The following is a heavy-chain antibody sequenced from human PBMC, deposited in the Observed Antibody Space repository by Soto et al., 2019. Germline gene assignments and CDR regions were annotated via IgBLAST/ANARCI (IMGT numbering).Heavy chain of an antibody. Sequence: QVQLVESGGGVVQPGRSLRLSCAASGFTFSSYGMHWVRQAPGKGLEWVAVISYDGSNKYYADSVKGRFTISRDNSKNTLYLQMHSLRAEDTAVYYCAHALGEGAYGMDVWGQGTTVTVSS. J-gene: IGHJ6*02. D-gene: IGHD2-21*01. CDR2: ISYDGSNK. CDR1: GFTFSSYG. V-gene: IGHV3-30*03. CDR3: AHALGEGAYGMDV.